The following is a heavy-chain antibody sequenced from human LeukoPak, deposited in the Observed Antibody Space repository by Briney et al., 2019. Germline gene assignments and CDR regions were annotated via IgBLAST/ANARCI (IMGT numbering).Heavy chain of an antibody. CDR1: GGSISSGSYY. J-gene: IGHJ4*02. CDR3: AREGELLWFGELLYLFDY. CDR2: IYTSGST. Sequence: SETLSLTCTVSGGSISSGSYYWSWIRQPAGKGLEWIGRIYTSGSTNYNPSLKSRVTISVDTSKNQFSLKLSSVTAADTAVYYCAREGELLWFGELLYLFDYWGQGTLVTVSS. D-gene: IGHD3-10*01. V-gene: IGHV4-61*02.